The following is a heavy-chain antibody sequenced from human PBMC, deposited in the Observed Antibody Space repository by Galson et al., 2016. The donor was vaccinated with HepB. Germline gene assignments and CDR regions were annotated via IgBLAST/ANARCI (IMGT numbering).Heavy chain of an antibody. D-gene: IGHD5-24*01. CDR3: ARGWLQSSFGF. CDR2: TYYTSKWNT. Sequence: CAISGDSVSSNSGAWNWIRQSPSRGLEWLGRTYYTSKWNTDYAVSVKTRITINPDTSKNQVSLQLTSLTPEDTAVYYCARGWLQSSFGFWGQGTLVTVSS. J-gene: IGHJ4*02. V-gene: IGHV6-1*01. CDR1: GDSVSSNSGA.